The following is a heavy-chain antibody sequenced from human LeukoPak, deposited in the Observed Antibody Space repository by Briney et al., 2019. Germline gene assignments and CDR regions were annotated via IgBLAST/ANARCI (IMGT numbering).Heavy chain of an antibody. V-gene: IGHV4-4*07. CDR3: ARDAWFGDENWFEH. D-gene: IGHD3-10*01. Sequence: PSETLSLTCTVSGGAISSYYWSWIRQPAGKGLEWIGRIYTSGSTNYKPSLKSRVTMSVDTSKNQSSLKLSSVTAADTAVYYWARDAWFGDENWFEHWGQGNLVTVYS. CDR2: IYTSGST. J-gene: IGHJ5*02. CDR1: GGAISSYY.